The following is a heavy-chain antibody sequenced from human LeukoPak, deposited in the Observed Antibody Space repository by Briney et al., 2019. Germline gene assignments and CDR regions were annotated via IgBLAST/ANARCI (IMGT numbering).Heavy chain of an antibody. Sequence: SETLSLTCAVYGGSFSGYYWSWIRQPPGKGLEWIGEINHSGSTNYNPSLKSRVTISVDTSKNQFSLKLSSVTAADTAVYYCARDQYYYDSSGSLFDYWGQGTLATVSS. CDR2: INHSGST. D-gene: IGHD3-22*01. J-gene: IGHJ4*02. V-gene: IGHV4-34*01. CDR1: GGSFSGYY. CDR3: ARDQYYYDSSGSLFDY.